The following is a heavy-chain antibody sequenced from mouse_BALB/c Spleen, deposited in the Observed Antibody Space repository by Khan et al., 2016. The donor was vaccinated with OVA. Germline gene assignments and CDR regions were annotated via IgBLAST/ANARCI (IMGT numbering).Heavy chain of an antibody. Sequence: QVQLQQPGAELVKPGASVKLSCKASGYTFTNYWVHWVKQGPGQGLEWIGEIYPGDGRVNYNEKFKNKASLNVDRSSSTAYMQLSSLTSEDSAVYYCARNAYFGNYFDYWGQGTTLTVSS. D-gene: IGHD2-10*01. CDR3: ARNAYFGNYFDY. J-gene: IGHJ2*01. V-gene: IGHV1S81*02. CDR1: GYTFTNYW. CDR2: IYPGDGRV.